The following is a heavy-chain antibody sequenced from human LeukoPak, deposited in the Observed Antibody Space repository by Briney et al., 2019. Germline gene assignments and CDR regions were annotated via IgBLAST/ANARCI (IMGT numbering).Heavy chain of an antibody. Sequence: GESLKISCKGSGYSFTSYWIGWVRQMPGKGLEWMGIIYPGDSDTRYSPSFQGQVTIPADKSISTAYLQWSSLKASDTAMYYCARPGYCGGDCLFDAFDIWGQGTMVTVSS. CDR2: IYPGDSDT. J-gene: IGHJ3*02. V-gene: IGHV5-51*01. CDR3: ARPGYCGGDCLFDAFDI. D-gene: IGHD2-21*02. CDR1: GYSFTSYW.